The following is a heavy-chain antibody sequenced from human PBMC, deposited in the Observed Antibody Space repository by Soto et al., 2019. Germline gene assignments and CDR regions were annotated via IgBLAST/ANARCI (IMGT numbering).Heavy chain of an antibody. V-gene: IGHV1-69*13. CDR3: ARDGLMNYYDVNWFDP. D-gene: IGHD3-22*01. CDR1: GGTFSSYA. CDR2: IIPIFGTA. J-gene: IGHJ5*02. Sequence: SVKVSCKASGGTFSSYAISWVRQAPGQGLEWMGGIIPIFGTANYAQRFQGRVTITADESTSTAYMELSSLRSEDTAVYYCARDGLMNYYDVNWFDPWGQGTLVTVSS.